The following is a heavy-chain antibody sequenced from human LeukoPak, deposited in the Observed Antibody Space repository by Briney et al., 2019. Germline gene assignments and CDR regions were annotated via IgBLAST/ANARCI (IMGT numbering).Heavy chain of an antibody. Sequence: SETLSLTCTVSGCSISSYYWSWIRQPPGKGLEWIGYIYYSGSTNYNPSLKSRVTISVDTSKNQFSLKLSSVTAADTAVYYCARVRYSSSWYFDLWGRGTLVTVSS. V-gene: IGHV4-59*01. D-gene: IGHD6-13*01. J-gene: IGHJ2*01. CDR3: ARVRYSSSWYFDL. CDR2: IYYSGST. CDR1: GCSISSYY.